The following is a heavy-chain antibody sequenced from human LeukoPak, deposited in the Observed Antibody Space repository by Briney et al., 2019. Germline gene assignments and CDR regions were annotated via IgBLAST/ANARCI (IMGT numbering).Heavy chain of an antibody. CDR2: IHSGGST. V-gene: IGHV3-66*01. J-gene: IGHJ3*02. Sequence: GSLRLSCAASGFIVNSNYMSWVRQAPGKGLECVSFIHSGGSTYYADSVKGRFTISSDNSKNTLYLQMNSLRAEDTAVYYCARDDYGGNSHYAFDIWGQGTMVTVPS. CDR3: ARDDYGGNSHYAFDI. D-gene: IGHD4-23*01. CDR1: GFIVNSNY.